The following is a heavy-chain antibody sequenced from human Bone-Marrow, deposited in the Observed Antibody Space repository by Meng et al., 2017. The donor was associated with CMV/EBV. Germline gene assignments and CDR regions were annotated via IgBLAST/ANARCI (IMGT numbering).Heavy chain of an antibody. CDR2: INHSGST. V-gene: IGHV4-34*01. D-gene: IGHD3-3*01. CDR1: GGSFSGYY. J-gene: IGHJ4*02. Sequence: SETLSLTCAVYGGSFSGYYWSWIRQPPGKGLEWIGEINHSGSTNYNPSLKSRLTISVDTSKNQFSLKLSSVTAADTAVYFCARGRFRHTYWCQGTLVTVSS. CDR3: ARGRFRHTY.